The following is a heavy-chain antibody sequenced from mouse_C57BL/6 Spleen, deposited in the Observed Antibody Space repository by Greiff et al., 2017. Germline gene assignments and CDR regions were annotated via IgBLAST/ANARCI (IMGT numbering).Heavy chain of an antibody. D-gene: IGHD4-1*01. CDR2: INPNNGGT. CDR3: ARDWGTSY. CDR1: GYTFTDYY. V-gene: IGHV1-26*01. Sequence: EVQLQQSGPELVKPGASVKISCKASGYTFTDYYMNWVKQSHGKSLEWIGDINPNNGGTSYNQKFKGKATLTVSKASSTAYMELRSLTSEDSAVYYCARDWGTSYWGQGTLVTVSA. J-gene: IGHJ3*01.